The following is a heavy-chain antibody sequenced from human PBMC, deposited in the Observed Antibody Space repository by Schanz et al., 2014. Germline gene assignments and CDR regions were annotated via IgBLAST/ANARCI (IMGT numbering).Heavy chain of an antibody. CDR3: ASDYNYFETEAP. V-gene: IGHV3-21*01. Sequence: EVHLLESGGGLVKPGGSLRLSCAASGFTFNNFNMNWVRQAPGKGLEWVSSISSSGSSIYYADSVKGRFTISRDNANKSLFLRMNSLRAEDTAVYYCASDYNYFETEAPWGQGTLVTVSS. D-gene: IGHD3-16*01. CDR1: GFTFNNFN. CDR2: ISSSGSSI. J-gene: IGHJ5*02.